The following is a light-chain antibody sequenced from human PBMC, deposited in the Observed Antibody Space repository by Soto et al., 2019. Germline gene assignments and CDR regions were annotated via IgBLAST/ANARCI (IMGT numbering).Light chain of an antibody. J-gene: IGKJ1*01. Sequence: DIQITQSPSTLSAYVGQRAAITFSSSQSISSWLAWYQQKQGKAPKLLIYDASSLESGVPSRFSGSGSGTEFTLTISSPQTDDFASYYCKQYNSYWGTFGKGTKVDIK. CDR1: QSISSW. CDR2: DAS. V-gene: IGKV1-5*01. CDR3: KQYNSYWGT.